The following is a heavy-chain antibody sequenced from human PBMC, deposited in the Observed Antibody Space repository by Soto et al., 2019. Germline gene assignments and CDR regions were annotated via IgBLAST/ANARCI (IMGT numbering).Heavy chain of an antibody. CDR1: GFTFSSYA. J-gene: IGHJ6*02. V-gene: IGHV3-30-3*01. CDR2: ISYDGSNK. CDR3: ARDLHDYGDSPSFYYYYGMDV. D-gene: IGHD4-17*01. Sequence: GGSLRLSCAASGFTFSSYAMHWVRQAPGKGLEWVAVISYDGSNKYYADSVKGRFTISRDNSKNTLYLQMNSLRAEDTAVYYCARDLHDYGDSPSFYYYYGMDVWGQGTTVTVSS.